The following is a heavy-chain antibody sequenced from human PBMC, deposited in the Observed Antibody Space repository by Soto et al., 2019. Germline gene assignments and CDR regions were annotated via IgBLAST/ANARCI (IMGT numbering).Heavy chain of an antibody. V-gene: IGHV3-23*01. Sequence: GGSLRLSCAASGFTFSSSAMSWVRQAPGKGLEWVSAISGSGGRTYYAYSVKGWFTISRDNSKNTLYLQMNSLRAEDTAVYYCAKEKGIAVALYGRDVWGQGTTVTVSS. CDR3: AKEKGIAVALYGRDV. D-gene: IGHD6-19*01. J-gene: IGHJ6*02. CDR2: ISGSGGRT. CDR1: GFTFSSSA.